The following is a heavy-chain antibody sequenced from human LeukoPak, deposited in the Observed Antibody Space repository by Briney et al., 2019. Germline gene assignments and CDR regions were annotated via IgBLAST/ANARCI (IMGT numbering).Heavy chain of an antibody. CDR3: ARAQVLRFLEWSRPYYYMDV. CDR1: GYTFTSYD. CDR2: MNPSSGNT. J-gene: IGHJ6*03. V-gene: IGHV1-8*03. Sequence: ASVKVSCKASGYTFTSYDINWVRQATGQGLEWMGWMNPSSGNTGYAQKFQGRVTITRNTSISTAYMELSSLRSKDTAVYYCARAQVLRFLEWSRPYYYMDVWGKGTTVTVSS. D-gene: IGHD3-3*01.